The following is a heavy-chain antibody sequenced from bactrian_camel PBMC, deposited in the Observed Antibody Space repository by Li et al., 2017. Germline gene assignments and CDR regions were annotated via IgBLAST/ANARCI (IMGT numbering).Heavy chain of an antibody. CDR2: IDNAGAP. V-gene: IGHV3S53*01. D-gene: IGHD4*01. CDR3: ATSNYDY. Sequence: HVQLVESGGGSVQAGGSLTLSCAISTSISRKHMAWFRQAPGKEREGVAAIDNAGAPTYTYSVAGRFTISSDKAKNTVWLQMNNLKPEDSAVYYCATSNYDYWGQGTQVTVS. J-gene: IGHJ4*01. CDR1: TSISRKH.